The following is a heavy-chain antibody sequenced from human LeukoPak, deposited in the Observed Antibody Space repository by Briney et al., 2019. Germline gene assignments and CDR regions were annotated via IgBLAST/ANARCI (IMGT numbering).Heavy chain of an antibody. CDR2: ISYDGSNK. Sequence: GGSLRLSCAASGFTFSSYAMHWVRQAPGKGLEWVAVISYDGSNKYYADSVKGRFTIPRDNSKNTLYLQMNSLRAEDTAVYYCARGPRRIAAAVLDYWGQGTLVTVSS. CDR3: ARGPRRIAAAVLDY. CDR1: GFTFSSYA. V-gene: IGHV3-30-3*01. D-gene: IGHD6-13*01. J-gene: IGHJ4*02.